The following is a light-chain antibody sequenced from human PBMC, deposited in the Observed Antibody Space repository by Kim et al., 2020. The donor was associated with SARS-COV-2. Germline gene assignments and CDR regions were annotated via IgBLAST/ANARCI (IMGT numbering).Light chain of an antibody. CDR3: AAWDDSLNVPL. J-gene: IGLJ2*01. Sequence: QSVLTQPPSASGTPGQRVTISCSGNTSNIGNNPVNWYQQFPGTAPKLLIYTNNQRPSGVPARFSGSKSGTSASLAIRGLQSEDEANYYCAAWDDSLNVPLFGGGTKVTVL. CDR1: TSNIGNNP. CDR2: TNN. V-gene: IGLV1-44*01.